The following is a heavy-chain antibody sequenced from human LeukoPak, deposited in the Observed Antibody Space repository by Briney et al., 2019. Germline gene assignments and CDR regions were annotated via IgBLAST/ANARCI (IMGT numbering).Heavy chain of an antibody. CDR3: ARDAYRRLTQPDPNWFDP. D-gene: IGHD1-1*01. Sequence: GGPLRLSCASSGYTFSSYEMNCIRPATGKGLEWVSYISDSGTTIYYADSVKGRFTIYRDNVNKKLYLQMNSLTANDTAVYYCARDAYRRLTQPDPNWFDPWGQGTLVTVS. J-gene: IGHJ5*02. V-gene: IGHV3-48*03. CDR2: ISDSGTTI. CDR1: GYTFSSYE.